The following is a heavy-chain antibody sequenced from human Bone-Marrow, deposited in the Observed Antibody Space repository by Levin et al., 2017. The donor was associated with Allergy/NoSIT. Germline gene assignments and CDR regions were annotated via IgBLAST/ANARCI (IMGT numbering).Heavy chain of an antibody. D-gene: IGHD5-12*01. Sequence: GESLKISCAASGFTFSNAWMSWVRQAPGKGLEWVGRIKSKTDGGTTDYAAPVKGRFTISRDDSKNTLYLQMNSLKTEDTAVYYCTTESNLRGYSGYELHAFDIWGQGTMVTVSS. V-gene: IGHV3-15*01. CDR2: IKSKTDGGTT. CDR3: TTESNLRGYSGYELHAFDI. J-gene: IGHJ3*02. CDR1: GFTFSNAW.